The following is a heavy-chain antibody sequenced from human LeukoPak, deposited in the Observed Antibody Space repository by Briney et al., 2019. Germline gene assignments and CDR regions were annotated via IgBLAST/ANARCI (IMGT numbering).Heavy chain of an antibody. V-gene: IGHV4-31*03. J-gene: IGHJ4*02. Sequence: PSETLSLTCTVSGGSISSGGYYWSWIRQHPGKGLEWIGYIYYSGSTYYNPSLKSRVTISVDTSKNQFSLKLSPVTAADTAVYYCASNYDSSAFDYWGQGTLVTVSS. D-gene: IGHD3-22*01. CDR2: IYYSGST. CDR1: GGSISSGGYY. CDR3: ASNYDSSAFDY.